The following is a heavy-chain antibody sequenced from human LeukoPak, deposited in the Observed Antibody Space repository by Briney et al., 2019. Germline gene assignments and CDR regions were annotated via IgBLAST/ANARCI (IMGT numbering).Heavy chain of an antibody. V-gene: IGHV3-30*18. CDR3: AKDRGSGRVRGVIINY. D-gene: IGHD3-10*01. CDR2: ISFDGRNI. CDR1: GFTFSSYG. J-gene: IGHJ4*02. Sequence: GGSLRLSCAASGFTFSSYGTHWVRQAPGKGLEWVAVISFDGRNIYYADSVKGRFTISRDNPKNTLYLQMNSLRAEDTAVYYCAKDRGSGRVRGVIINYWGQGTLVTVSS.